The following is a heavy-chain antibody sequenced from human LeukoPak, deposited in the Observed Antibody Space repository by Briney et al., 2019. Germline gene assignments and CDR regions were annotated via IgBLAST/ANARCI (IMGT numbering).Heavy chain of an antibody. D-gene: IGHD3-22*01. CDR3: ARSYYYDSSGYYYFDY. V-gene: IGHV3-13*01. CDR2: IGTAGDT. J-gene: IGHJ4*02. CDR1: GITLSNYG. Sequence: GGSLRLSCAVSGITLSNYGMSWVRQATGKGLEWVSAIGTAGDTYYPGSVKGRFTISRENAKNSLYLQMNSLRAGDTAVYYCARSYYYDSSGYYYFDYWGQGTLVTVSS.